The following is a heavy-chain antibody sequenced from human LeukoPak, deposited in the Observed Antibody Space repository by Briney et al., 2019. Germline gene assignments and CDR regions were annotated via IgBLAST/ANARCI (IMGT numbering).Heavy chain of an antibody. J-gene: IGHJ6*02. CDR3: ARDPYSSGWSPYYYYGMDV. CDR2: IYSGGST. CDR1: GFTVSINY. D-gene: IGHD6-19*01. Sequence: GGSLRLSCAASGFTVSINYMSWVRQAPGKGLEWVSVIYSGGSTYYADSVKGRFTISRDNSKNTLYLQMNSPRAEDTAVYYCARDPYSSGWSPYYYYGMDVWGQGTTVTVSS. V-gene: IGHV3-66*01.